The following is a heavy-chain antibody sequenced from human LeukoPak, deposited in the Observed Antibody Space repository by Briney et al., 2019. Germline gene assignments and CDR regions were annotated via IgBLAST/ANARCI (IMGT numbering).Heavy chain of an antibody. J-gene: IGHJ5*02. V-gene: IGHV3-7*04. CDR2: INQDGSAK. Sequence: GGSLRLSCAASGFTFSSYWMSWVRQAPGKGLEWVATINQDGSAKYYVDSVKGRFTISRDNAKNSLHLQMSSLRAEDTAVYYCARVRTGTTNWFDPWGQGTLVTVSS. D-gene: IGHD1-1*01. CDR3: ARVRTGTTNWFDP. CDR1: GFTFSSYW.